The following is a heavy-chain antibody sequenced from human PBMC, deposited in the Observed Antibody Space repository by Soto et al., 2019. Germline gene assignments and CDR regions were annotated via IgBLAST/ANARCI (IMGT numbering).Heavy chain of an antibody. CDR1: GFTFSGHW. Sequence: EVHLVESGGGLVQPGGSLRLSCAASGFTFSGHWMSWVRQAPGKGLEWVAHIKQDGSETFYVGSVKGRFTISRDNAKNSLNLQKNRLRAEDTDLYYCAKDRAFCSGTNCRRGSIYYYDMGDWGNGTTVNVSS. J-gene: IGHJ6*03. D-gene: IGHD2-2*01. CDR2: IKQDGSET. CDR3: AKDRAFCSGTNCRRGSIYYYDMGD. V-gene: IGHV3-7*01.